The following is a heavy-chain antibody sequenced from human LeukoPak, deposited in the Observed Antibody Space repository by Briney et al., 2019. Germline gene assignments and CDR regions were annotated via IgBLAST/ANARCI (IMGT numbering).Heavy chain of an antibody. CDR2: ISSSSSYI. CDR3: AKDGGTDPGYCSSTSCYHHY. J-gene: IGHJ4*02. Sequence: GGSLRLSCAASGFTFSSYSMNWVRQAPGKGLEWVSSISSSSSYIYYADSVKGRFTISRDNAKNSLYLQMNSLRAEDTAVYYCAKDGGTDPGYCSSTSCYHHYWGQGTLVTVSS. V-gene: IGHV3-21*01. CDR1: GFTFSSYS. D-gene: IGHD2-2*01.